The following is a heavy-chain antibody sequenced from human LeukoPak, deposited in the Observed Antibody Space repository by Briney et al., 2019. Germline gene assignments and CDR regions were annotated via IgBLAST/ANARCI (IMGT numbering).Heavy chain of an antibody. CDR1: GGSIRSYY. J-gene: IGHJ5*02. CDR2: IYYSGST. D-gene: IGHD6-19*01. CDR3: ATSSGWYERNTWGGWFDP. V-gene: IGHV4-59*01. Sequence: SETLSLTCSVSGGSIRSYYWNWIRQPPGKELEWIGYIYYSGSTNYNPSLKSRVSISVDTSKNQFSLKLRSVTAADTAVYYCATSSGWYERNTWGGWFDPWGQGTLVTVSS.